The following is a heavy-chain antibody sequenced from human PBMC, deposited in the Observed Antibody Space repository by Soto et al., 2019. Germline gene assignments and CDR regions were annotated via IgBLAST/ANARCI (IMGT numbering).Heavy chain of an antibody. V-gene: IGHV3-48*02. J-gene: IGHJ4*02. Sequence: GGSLRLSCEASGFTFSTYTMNWVRQAPGKGLEWISYISSSSGTIYYADSVKGRFAISRDNPKNSLYLQMNSLRDEDTAVYYCARGGGYSYGFDYWGQGTLVTASS. CDR1: GFTFSTYT. CDR2: ISSSSGTI. D-gene: IGHD5-18*01. CDR3: ARGGGYSYGFDY.